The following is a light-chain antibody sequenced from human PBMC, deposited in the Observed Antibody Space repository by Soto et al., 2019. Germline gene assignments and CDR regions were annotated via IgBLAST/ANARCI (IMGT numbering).Light chain of an antibody. J-gene: IGKJ1*01. CDR2: DTS. CDR1: QSVSSSH. V-gene: IGKV3-20*01. Sequence: VELTQSPGTLSFSPGERATLSCRASQSVSSSHLAWYQQKRGQAPRLHIYDTSTRATGIPDRFSGSGSGTDFTLTISRLEPEDFAVYHCQQYGASPWTFGQGTKVEVK. CDR3: QQYGASPWT.